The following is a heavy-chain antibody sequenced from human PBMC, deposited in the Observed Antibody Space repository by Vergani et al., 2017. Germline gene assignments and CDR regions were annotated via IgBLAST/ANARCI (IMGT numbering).Heavy chain of an antibody. Sequence: QVQLVQSGAEVKKPGSSVKVSCKASGGTFSSYAISWVRQAPGQGLEWTGGIIPIFGTANYAQQFQGRGTITADESTSTAYMELSSLRTEDTAVDYCAASGSYWGHFDYWGQGTLVTVSS. CDR3: AASGSYWGHFDY. CDR1: GGTFSSYA. CDR2: IIPIFGTA. V-gene: IGHV1-69*01. J-gene: IGHJ4*02. D-gene: IGHD3-10*01.